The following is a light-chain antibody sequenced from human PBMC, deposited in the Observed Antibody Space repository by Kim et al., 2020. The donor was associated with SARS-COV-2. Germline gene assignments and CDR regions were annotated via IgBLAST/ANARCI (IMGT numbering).Light chain of an antibody. V-gene: IGKV3-11*01. CDR3: QQRSNWPPEGT. CDR2: DAS. J-gene: IGKJ4*01. Sequence: PGEVATLSCRASQSVSSYLAWYQQKPGQAPRLLIYDASNRATGIPARFSGSGSGTDFTLTISSLEPEDFAVYYCQQRSNWPPEGTFGGGTKVEIK. CDR1: QSVSSY.